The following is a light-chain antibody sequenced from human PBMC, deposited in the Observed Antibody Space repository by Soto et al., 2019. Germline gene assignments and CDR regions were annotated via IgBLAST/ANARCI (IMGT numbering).Light chain of an antibody. CDR2: AAS. V-gene: IGKV1-8*01. J-gene: IGKJ1*01. Sequence: IQLTQAPSFLSASAGDRVTITCRASQGISSYLAWYQQQPGKAPKLLIYAASTLQSGVPSRFSGSGSGTDFTLTISCLKSEDFATYYCQQYYSYPQTFGQGTKVYIK. CDR3: QQYYSYPQT. CDR1: QGISSY.